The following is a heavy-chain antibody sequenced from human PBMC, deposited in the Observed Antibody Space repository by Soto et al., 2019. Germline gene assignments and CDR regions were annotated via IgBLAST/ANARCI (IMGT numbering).Heavy chain of an antibody. J-gene: IGHJ4*02. D-gene: IGHD1-1*01. CDR1: GGSISSGDYY. CDR3: ARGIDGRPGLYFDY. Sequence: PSETLSLTCTVSGGSISSGDYYWSWIRQPPGKGLEWIGYIYYSGSTYYNSSLKSRVTISVDTSKNQFSLKLSSVTAADTAVYFCARGIDGRPGLYFDYWGQGTLVTVSS. CDR2: IYYSGST. V-gene: IGHV4-30-4*01.